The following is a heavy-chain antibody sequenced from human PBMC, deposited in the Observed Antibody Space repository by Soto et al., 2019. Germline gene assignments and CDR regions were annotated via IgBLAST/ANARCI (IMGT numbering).Heavy chain of an antibody. CDR1: GFTFSSYA. CDR2: ISYDGSNK. Sequence: GGSLRLSCAASGFTFSSYAMHWVRQAPGKGLEWVAVISYDGSNKYYADSVKGRFTISRDNSKNTLYLQMNSLRAEDTAVYYCARDIAGTELIYYFDYWGQGTLVTVSS. D-gene: IGHD1-7*01. J-gene: IGHJ4*02. CDR3: ARDIAGTELIYYFDY. V-gene: IGHV3-30-3*01.